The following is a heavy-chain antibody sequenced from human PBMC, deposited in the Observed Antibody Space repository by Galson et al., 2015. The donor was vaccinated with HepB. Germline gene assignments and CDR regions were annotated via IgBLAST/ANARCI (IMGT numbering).Heavy chain of an antibody. CDR2: IIPIFGTA. Sequence: SVKVSCKASGGTFSSYAISWVRQAPGQGLEWMGGIIPIFGTANYAQEFQGRVTITADESTSTAYMELSSLRSEDTAVYYCARVGLLEEGGGYFDWLHQEFDPWGQGTLVTVSS. CDR1: GGTFSSYA. D-gene: IGHD3-9*01. J-gene: IGHJ5*02. V-gene: IGHV1-69*13. CDR3: ARVGLLEEGGGYFDWLHQEFDP.